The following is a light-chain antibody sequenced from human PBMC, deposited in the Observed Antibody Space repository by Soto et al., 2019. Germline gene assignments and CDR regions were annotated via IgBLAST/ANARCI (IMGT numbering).Light chain of an antibody. Sequence: SYELTQPPSVSVAPGKTARITCGGNNIGSKSVHWYQQKPGQAPVLVIYCDSDRPSGIPERFSGSNSGNTATLTISRVEAGDEADYYCQVWDSSSDLIRFGGGTKLTVL. CDR1: NIGSKS. CDR3: QVWDSSSDLIR. J-gene: IGLJ2*01. V-gene: IGLV3-21*04. CDR2: CDS.